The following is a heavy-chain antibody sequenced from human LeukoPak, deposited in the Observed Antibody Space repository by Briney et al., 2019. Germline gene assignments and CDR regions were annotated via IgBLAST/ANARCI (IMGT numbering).Heavy chain of an antibody. J-gene: IGHJ4*02. V-gene: IGHV3-23*01. CDR1: GFTFSGYA. Sequence: AGGSLRLSCAASGFTFSGYAMSWVRQAPGKGLEWVSAIRGSGGSTYYADSVKGRFTISRDNSKNTLYLQMNSLRAEDTAVYYCAKTQTTYNYYDSSGYYRPFDYWGQGTLVTVSS. CDR3: AKTQTTYNYYDSSGYYRPFDY. CDR2: IRGSGGST. D-gene: IGHD3-22*01.